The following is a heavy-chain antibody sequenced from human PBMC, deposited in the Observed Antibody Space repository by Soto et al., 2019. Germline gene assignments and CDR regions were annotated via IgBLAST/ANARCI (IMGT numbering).Heavy chain of an antibody. CDR1: GFTFSSYA. J-gene: IGHJ6*02. Sequence: GGSLRLSCAASGFTFSSYAMSWVRQAPGKGLEWVSAISGSGGSTYYADSVKGRFTISRDNSKNTLYLQMNSLRAEDTAVYYCAKGYSSSWYYGYGMDVWGQGTTVTVSS. CDR2: ISGSGGST. CDR3: AKGYSSSWYYGYGMDV. V-gene: IGHV3-23*01. D-gene: IGHD6-13*01.